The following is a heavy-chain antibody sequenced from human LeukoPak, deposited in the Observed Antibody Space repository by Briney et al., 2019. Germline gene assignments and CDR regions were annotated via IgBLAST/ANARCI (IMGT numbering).Heavy chain of an antibody. D-gene: IGHD6-13*01. V-gene: IGHV4-39*02. CDR3: ARDINMLAAADY. Sequence: SETLSLTCAVSGGSISSSSYYWDWIRQPPGKGLEWIASIYYSGSTYYNPSLKSRVTISVDTSKNQFSLKLSSVTAADTAVYYCARDINMLAAADYWGQGTLVTVSS. CDR1: GGSISSSSYY. J-gene: IGHJ4*02. CDR2: IYYSGST.